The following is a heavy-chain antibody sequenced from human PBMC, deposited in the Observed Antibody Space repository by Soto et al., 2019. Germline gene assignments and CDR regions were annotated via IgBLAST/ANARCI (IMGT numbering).Heavy chain of an antibody. CDR3: ARAVSCSSTSCYLYYYYYYMDV. V-gene: IGHV4-59*12. Sequence: SSETLSLTCTVSGGSISSYYWSWIRQPPGKGLEWIGYIYYSGSTNYNPSLKSRVTISVDTSKNQFSLKLSSVTAADTAVYYCARAVSCSSTSCYLYYYYYYMDVWGKGTTVTVSS. J-gene: IGHJ6*03. CDR2: IYYSGST. CDR1: GGSISSYY. D-gene: IGHD2-2*01.